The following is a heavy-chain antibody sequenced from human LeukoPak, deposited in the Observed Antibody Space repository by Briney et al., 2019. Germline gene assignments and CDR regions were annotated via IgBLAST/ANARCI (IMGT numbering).Heavy chain of an antibody. CDR1: GFTFKDHD. V-gene: IGHV3-13*01. J-gene: IGHJ3*02. CDR3: ARASGATGWRTFDM. Sequence: EPGGSLRLSCVGSGFTFKDHDMHWVRQATGKGLEWVSKIGNGGDRYHVGSVKGRFIIARDAVRSHLFLQMDGLRAGDTAVYFCARASGATGWRTFDMGGQGTEVIVSS. CDR2: IGNGGDR. D-gene: IGHD1-26*01.